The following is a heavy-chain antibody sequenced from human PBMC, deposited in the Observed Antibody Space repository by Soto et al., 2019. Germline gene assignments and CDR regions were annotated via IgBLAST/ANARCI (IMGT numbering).Heavy chain of an antibody. V-gene: IGHV3-72*01. D-gene: IGHD3-22*01. J-gene: IGHJ4*02. Sequence: EVQLVESGGGLVQPGGSLRLSCAASGFTFSDHYMDWVRQAPGKGLEWVGRTRNKANSYTTEYATTVKGRLTISRDDSKNSLYLQMNSLQTEDTAVYYCARVDDSSGYYLDYWGQGTLVTVSS. CDR1: GFTFSDHY. CDR3: ARVDDSSGYYLDY. CDR2: TRNKANSYTT.